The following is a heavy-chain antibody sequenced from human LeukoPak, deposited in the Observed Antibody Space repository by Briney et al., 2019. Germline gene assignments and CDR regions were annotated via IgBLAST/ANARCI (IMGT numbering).Heavy chain of an antibody. D-gene: IGHD3-9*01. J-gene: IGHJ3*02. CDR2: IKSKTDGGTT. Sequence: PGGSLRLSRAASGFTFSNAWMSWVRQAPGKGLEWVGRIKSKTDGGTTDYAAPVKGRFTISRDDSKNTLYLQMNGLKTEDTAVYYCTTGLLRYFDWLPIDAFDIWGQGTMVTVSS. V-gene: IGHV3-15*01. CDR1: GFTFSNAW. CDR3: TTGLLRYFDWLPIDAFDI.